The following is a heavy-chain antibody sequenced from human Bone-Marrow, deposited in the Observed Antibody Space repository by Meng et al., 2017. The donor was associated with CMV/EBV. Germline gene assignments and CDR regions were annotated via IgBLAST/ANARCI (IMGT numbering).Heavy chain of an antibody. J-gene: IGHJ3*02. CDR2: IRYDGSNK. V-gene: IGHV3-30*02. D-gene: IGHD2-2*01. CDR3: AKGRVVPAAFDAFDI. CDR1: GFTFSSYS. Sequence: GESLKISCAASGFTFSSYSMNWVRQAPGKGLEWVAFIRYDGSNKYYADSVKGRFTISRDNSKNTLYLQMNSLRAEDTAVYYCAKGRVVPAAFDAFDIWGLGTMVTVSS.